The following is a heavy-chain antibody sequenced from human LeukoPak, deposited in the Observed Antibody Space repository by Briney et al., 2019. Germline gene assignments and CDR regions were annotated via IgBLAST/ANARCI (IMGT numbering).Heavy chain of an antibody. CDR1: GGAFNSYA. Sequence: SVKVSCKASGGAFNSYALSWVRQAPGQGLEYVGQIIPVFGTTNYAQKFQGRVTVTADEITTTAYMELSSLRSDDTAMYFCAATEGGSGSSYTNYYFDYWGQGTLVTVSS. D-gene: IGHD3-10*01. J-gene: IGHJ4*02. CDR2: IIPVFGTT. CDR3: AATEGGSGSSYTNYYFDY. V-gene: IGHV1-69*13.